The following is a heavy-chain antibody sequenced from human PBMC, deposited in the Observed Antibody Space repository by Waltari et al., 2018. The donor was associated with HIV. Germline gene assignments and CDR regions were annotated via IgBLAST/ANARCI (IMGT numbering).Heavy chain of an antibody. CDR2: IRRKVYGGTT. V-gene: IGHV3-49*03. J-gene: IGHJ4*02. D-gene: IGHD3-10*01. CDR3: SSGSYLPDY. Sequence: EVQLVESGGGLVQPGRSLRLSCAVSGFTFGDYAMRWFRQAPGKGLEWVGFIRRKVYGGTTEYAASVKGRFTISRDDSKSIAYLQMNSLKTEDTAVYYCSSGSYLPDYWGQGTLVTVSS. CDR1: GFTFGDYA.